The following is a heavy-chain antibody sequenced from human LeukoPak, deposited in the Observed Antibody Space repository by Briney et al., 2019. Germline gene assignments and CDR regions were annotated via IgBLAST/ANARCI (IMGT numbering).Heavy chain of an antibody. CDR1: GYSISSGYY. Sequence: SETLSLTCNVSGYSISSGYYWGWIRQPPGKGLEWIGSIYHSGITYYNSSLKSRVTISVDTSKNQFSLKLSSVTAADTAVYYCARDSELWFGVYYYYYMDVWGKGTTVTVSS. CDR3: ARDSELWFGVYYYYYMDV. D-gene: IGHD3-10*01. V-gene: IGHV4-38-2*02. J-gene: IGHJ6*03. CDR2: IYHSGIT.